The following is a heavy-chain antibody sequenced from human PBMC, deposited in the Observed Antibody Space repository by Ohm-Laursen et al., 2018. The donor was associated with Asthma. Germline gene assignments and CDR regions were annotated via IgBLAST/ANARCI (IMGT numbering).Heavy chain of an antibody. D-gene: IGHD4-23*01. CDR2: IYDSGMT. Sequence: TLSLTCNVPGGTISSGGHYWNWIRQEPGKGLEWIGHIYDSGMTYYKASLKSRITISVDSSKNQLSLKLTSVTAADTAVYYCARGVDYGGNHLDSWGQGTLVTVSA. V-gene: IGHV4-31*03. J-gene: IGHJ4*02. CDR1: GGTISSGGHY. CDR3: ARGVDYGGNHLDS.